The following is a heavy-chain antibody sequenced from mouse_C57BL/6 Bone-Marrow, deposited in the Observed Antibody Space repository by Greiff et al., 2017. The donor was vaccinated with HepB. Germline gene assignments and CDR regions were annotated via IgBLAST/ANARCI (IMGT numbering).Heavy chain of an antibody. CDR2: FHPYNDDT. CDR1: GYTFTTYS. J-gene: IGHJ4*01. CDR3: ARGSNYVGYAMDY. D-gene: IGHD2-5*01. V-gene: IGHV1-47*01. Sequence: QVQLQQPGAELVKPGASVKMSCKASGYTFTTYSIEWMKQNHGKSLEWIGNFHPYNDDTKYNEKFKGKATLTVEKSSSTAYLELSRLTSDDSAVYYCARGSNYVGYAMDYWGQGTSVTVAS.